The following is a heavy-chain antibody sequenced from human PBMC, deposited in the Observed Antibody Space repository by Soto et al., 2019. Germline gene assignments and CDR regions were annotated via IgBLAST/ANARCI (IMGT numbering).Heavy chain of an antibody. CDR2: IIPIFSTA. V-gene: IGHV1-69*06. CDR3: AYDTASGDGYYYYGMDV. Sequence: GASVQVSCKASGGTFSSYAISWVRQAPGQGLEWMGGIIPIFSTANYAQKFQGRVTITADKSTSTAYMELSSLRSEDTAVYYCAYDTASGDGYYYYGMDVWGQGTTVTVS. CDR1: GGTFSSYA. J-gene: IGHJ6*02. D-gene: IGHD5-18*01.